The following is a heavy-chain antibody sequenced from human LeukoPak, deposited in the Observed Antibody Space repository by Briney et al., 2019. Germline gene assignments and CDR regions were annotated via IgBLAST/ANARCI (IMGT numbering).Heavy chain of an antibody. CDR2: ISHDGGNK. CDR1: GFTFSSYT. Sequence: GGSLRLSCAASGFTFSSYTMHWARQAPGKGLEWVAFISHDGGNKFSADSVKGRFSISRDNSKNTLYLQMNSLRAGDTALYYCARRAGDYSHPYDYWGQGTLVTVSS. J-gene: IGHJ4*02. CDR3: ARRAGDYSHPYDY. V-gene: IGHV3-30*04. D-gene: IGHD3-22*01.